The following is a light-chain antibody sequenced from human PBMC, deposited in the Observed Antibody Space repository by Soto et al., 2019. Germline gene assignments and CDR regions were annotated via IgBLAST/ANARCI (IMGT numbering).Light chain of an antibody. V-gene: IGKV1-5*01. CDR3: QHYYSSPYA. Sequence: DIQMTQSPSTLSASVGDRGTFTCRASQSVSNWLAWYQQKPGKAPKLLIYDASSLESGVPSRFSGSGSGTEFTLTISSLQPDDFATYYCQHYYSSPYAFGQGTKLEIK. CDR1: QSVSNW. CDR2: DAS. J-gene: IGKJ2*01.